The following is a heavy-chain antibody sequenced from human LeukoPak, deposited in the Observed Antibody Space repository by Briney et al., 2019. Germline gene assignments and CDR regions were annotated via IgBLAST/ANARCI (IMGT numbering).Heavy chain of an antibody. D-gene: IGHD4-17*01. CDR3: ATATVTTLVVDYFDY. Sequence: ASVTVSCTVSGYTLTELSMHWVRPAPGKGLEWMGGFDPEDGETIYAQKFQGRVTMTEDTSTDTAYMELSSLRSEDTAVYYCATATVTTLVVDYFDYWGQGTLVTVSS. J-gene: IGHJ4*02. CDR1: GYTLTELS. V-gene: IGHV1-24*01. CDR2: FDPEDGET.